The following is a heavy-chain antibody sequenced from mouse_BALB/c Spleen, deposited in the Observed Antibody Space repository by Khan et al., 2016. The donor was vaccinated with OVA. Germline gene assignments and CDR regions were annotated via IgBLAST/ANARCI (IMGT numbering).Heavy chain of an antibody. CDR3: TREGAYYRSDGWFAY. D-gene: IGHD2-14*01. Sequence: QVQLKQSGAELARPGASVKMSCKASGYTFTSYTMHWVKQRPGQGLEWIGYINPSSSYPNYNQKFKDKATLTADKSSSTAYMQLSSLTSEDSAVYYCTREGAYYRSDGWFAYWGQGILVTVSA. CDR2: INPSSSYP. CDR1: GYTFTSYT. J-gene: IGHJ3*01. V-gene: IGHV1-4*01.